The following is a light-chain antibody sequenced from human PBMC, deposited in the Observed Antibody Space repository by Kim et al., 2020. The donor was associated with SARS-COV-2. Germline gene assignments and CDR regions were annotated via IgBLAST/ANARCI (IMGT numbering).Light chain of an antibody. CDR2: DAS. V-gene: IGKV3-11*01. J-gene: IGKJ4*01. CDR1: LSVCSF. Sequence: LSPGESASLSCRDSLSVCSFFAWYQHQRGPARRLLICDASSRATNIPSRIGGSWSGTVFTITSSSLEAEDFAVYCCQQRSNWPATFGGGTKVDIK. CDR3: QQRSNWPAT.